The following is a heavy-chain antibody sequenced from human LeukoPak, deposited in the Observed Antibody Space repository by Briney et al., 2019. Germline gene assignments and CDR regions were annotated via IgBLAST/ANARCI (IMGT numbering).Heavy chain of an antibody. V-gene: IGHV1-2*02. D-gene: IGHD2-8*01. CDR3: ARGGLRVMVYRLYYMDV. CDR1: GYTFTSYD. J-gene: IGHJ6*03. CDR2: INPNSGDT. Sequence: ASVKVSCRASGYTFTSYDINWVRQATGQGLEWMGWINPNSGDTKYAQKFQGRVTMTRDTSISTAHMELTRLRSDDTAVYYCARGGLRVMVYRLYYMDVWGKGTTVTVSS.